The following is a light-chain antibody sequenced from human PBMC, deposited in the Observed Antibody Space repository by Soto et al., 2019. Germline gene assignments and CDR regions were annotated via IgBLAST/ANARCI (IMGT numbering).Light chain of an antibody. CDR2: GAS. CDR1: QRVYSN. J-gene: IGKJ4*01. V-gene: IGKV3-15*01. Sequence: EIVMTQSPVTLSVSPGDRATLSCRASQRVYSNLAWYQQKPGQAPRLLIYGASTRATGIPAMFSGSGSGTEFTLTISSLQSEDFAVYYCQQYNKWPLTFGGGIKVEIK. CDR3: QQYNKWPLT.